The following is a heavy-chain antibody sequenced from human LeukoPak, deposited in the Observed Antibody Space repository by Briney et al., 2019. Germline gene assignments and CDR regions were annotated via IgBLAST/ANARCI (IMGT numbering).Heavy chain of an antibody. Sequence: SVKVSCKASGGTFSSYAISWVRQAPGQGLEWMGGIIPIFGTANYAQKFQGRVTITTDESTSTAYMELSSLRSEDTAVYYCASSGMVRGVIIFTLSPWGQGTLVTVSS. CDR1: GGTFSSYA. J-gene: IGHJ5*02. CDR3: ASSGMVRGVIIFTLSP. V-gene: IGHV1-69*05. D-gene: IGHD3-10*01. CDR2: IIPIFGTA.